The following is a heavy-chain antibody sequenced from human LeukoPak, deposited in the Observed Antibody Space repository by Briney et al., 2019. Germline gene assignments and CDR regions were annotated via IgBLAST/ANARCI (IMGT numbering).Heavy chain of an antibody. CDR3: ASQGVAGPPPYYYYGMDV. J-gene: IGHJ6*02. D-gene: IGHD6-19*01. Sequence: ASVKVSCKASGYTFTGYYMHWVRQAPGQGLEWMGWINPNSGGTNYAQKFQGRVTMTRDTSISTAYMELSRLRSDDTAVYYCASQGVAGPPPYYYYGMDVWGQGTTVTVSS. CDR2: INPNSGGT. V-gene: IGHV1-2*02. CDR1: GYTFTGYY.